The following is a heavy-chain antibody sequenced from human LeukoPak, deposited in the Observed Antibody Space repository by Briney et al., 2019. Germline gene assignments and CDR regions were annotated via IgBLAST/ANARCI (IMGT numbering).Heavy chain of an antibody. CDR1: DYTFTSYG. CDR2: ISAYNGNT. J-gene: IGHJ5*02. Sequence: ASVKVSCKASDYTFTSYGISWVRQAPGQGLEWMGRISAYNGNTNYAQKLQGRVTMTTDTSTSTAYMELRSLRSDDTAVYYCARGRGKTTVNPGGWFDPWGQGTLVTVSS. V-gene: IGHV1-18*01. CDR3: ARGRGKTTVNPGGWFDP. D-gene: IGHD4-11*01.